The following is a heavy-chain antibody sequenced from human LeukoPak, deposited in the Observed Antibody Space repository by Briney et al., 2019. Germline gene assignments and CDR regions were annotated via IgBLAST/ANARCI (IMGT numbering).Heavy chain of an antibody. J-gene: IGHJ6*03. V-gene: IGHV3-7*01. CDR1: GLTFSSYA. Sequence: GGSLRLSCADSGLTFSSYAMTWVRQAPGKGLEWVANIKQDGSEKYYVDSVKGRFTISRDNAKNSLYLQMNSLRAEDTAVYYCARWSGYYYYMDVWGKGTTVTVSS. CDR2: IKQDGSEK. CDR3: ARWSGYYYYMDV. D-gene: IGHD3-3*01.